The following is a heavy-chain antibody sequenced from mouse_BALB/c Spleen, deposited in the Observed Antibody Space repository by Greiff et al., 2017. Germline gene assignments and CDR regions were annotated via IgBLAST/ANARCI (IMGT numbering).Heavy chain of an antibody. J-gene: IGHJ1*01. CDR3: ARQSMITTGYFDV. CDR2: ISSGGSYT. D-gene: IGHD2-4*01. CDR1: GFTFSSYA. V-gene: IGHV5-9-3*01. Sequence: EVQRVESGGGLVKPGGSLKLSCAASGFTFSSYAMSWVRQTPEKRLEWVATISSGGSYTYYPDSVKGRFTISRDNAKNTLYLQMSSLRSEDTAMYYCARQSMITTGYFDVWGAGTTVTVSS.